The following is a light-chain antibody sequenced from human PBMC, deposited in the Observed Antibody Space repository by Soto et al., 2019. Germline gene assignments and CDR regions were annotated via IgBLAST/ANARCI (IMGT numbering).Light chain of an antibody. V-gene: IGKV1-33*01. CDR1: QDITKN. Sequence: DIPMTQSPPSLSASVGDRITITCQASQDITKNLDWYQQKPGKAPKLLIYGASNLIRGVPSRYSGSGSGTHFTFTIRSLQPEDFATYYCQQYDNLPYTFGQGTSLDIK. J-gene: IGKJ2*01. CDR2: GAS. CDR3: QQYDNLPYT.